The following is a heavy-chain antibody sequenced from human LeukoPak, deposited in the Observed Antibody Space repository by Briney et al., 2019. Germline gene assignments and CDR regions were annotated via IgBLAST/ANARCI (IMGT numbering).Heavy chain of an antibody. D-gene: IGHD6-25*01. CDR1: GGSFSGYY. Sequence: SETLSLTCAVYGGSFSGYYWSWIRQPPGKGLEWIGEINHSGSTNYNPSLKSRVTISVDTSKNQFSLKLSSVTAADTAVYYCARAKQRKNEFDYWGQGTLVTVFS. CDR3: ARAKQRKNEFDY. J-gene: IGHJ4*02. V-gene: IGHV4-34*01. CDR2: INHSGST.